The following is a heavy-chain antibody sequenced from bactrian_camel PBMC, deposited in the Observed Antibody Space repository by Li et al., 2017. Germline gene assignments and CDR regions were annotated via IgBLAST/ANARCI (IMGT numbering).Heavy chain of an antibody. D-gene: IGHD3*01. CDR1: GYGLSSCG. CDR2: FNTDGTI. Sequence: SGGGSVQAGGSLKLSCVVSGYGLSSCGMAWYRQAPGKERELVSSFNTDGTINYADFVKGRFTMSQDNAKNTLYLQMNDLKTDDTAVYRCRADANRDRWPGCPLRANYWGQGTQVTVS. CDR3: RADANRDRWPGCPLRANY. J-gene: IGHJ4*01. V-gene: IGHV3S53*01.